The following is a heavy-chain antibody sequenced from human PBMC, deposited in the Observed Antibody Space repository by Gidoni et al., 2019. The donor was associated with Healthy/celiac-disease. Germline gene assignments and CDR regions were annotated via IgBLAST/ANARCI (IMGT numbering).Heavy chain of an antibody. D-gene: IGHD6-19*01. CDR2: IRSKAYGGTT. CDR3: TRGSSGWSTYYYYYMDV. J-gene: IGHJ6*03. Sequence: EVQLVESGGGLVKPGRSLRLSCTASGFTFGDYAMSWFRQAPGKGLEWVGFIRSKAYGGTTEYAASVKGRFTISRDDSKSIAYLQMNSLKTEDTAVYYCTRGSSGWSTYYYYYMDVWGKGTTVTVSS. V-gene: IGHV3-49*05. CDR1: GFTFGDYA.